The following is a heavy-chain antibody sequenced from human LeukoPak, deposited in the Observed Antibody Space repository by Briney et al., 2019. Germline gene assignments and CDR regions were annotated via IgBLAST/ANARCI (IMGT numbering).Heavy chain of an antibody. Sequence: TSETLSLTCTVSGGSISTSNYYWGWIRQPPGKGLEWIGEINHSGSTNYNPSLKSRVTISVDTSKNQFSLKLSSVTAADTAVYYCARRLRRPPIRGTFDYWGQGTLVTVSS. V-gene: IGHV4-39*07. CDR1: GGSISTSNYY. CDR2: INHSGST. J-gene: IGHJ4*02. CDR3: ARRLRRPPIRGTFDY. D-gene: IGHD3-16*01.